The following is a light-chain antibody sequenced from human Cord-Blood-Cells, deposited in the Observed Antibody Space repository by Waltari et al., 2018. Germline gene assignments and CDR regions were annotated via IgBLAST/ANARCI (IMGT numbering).Light chain of an antibody. CDR2: DVS. J-gene: IGLJ2*01. CDR3: SSYTSSSSVV. V-gene: IGLV2-14*01. CDR1: SSDVGGYNY. Sequence: SALTQPASVSGSPGQSITLSCTGTSSDVGGYNYVSWYQQNPGKAPKLMIYDVSNRPSRVSNRFSGSKSGNTASLTISGLQAEDEADYSCSSYTSSSSVVFGGGTKLTVL.